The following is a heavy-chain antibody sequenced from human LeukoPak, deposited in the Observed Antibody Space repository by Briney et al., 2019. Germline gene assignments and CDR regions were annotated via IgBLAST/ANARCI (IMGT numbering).Heavy chain of an antibody. CDR3: ARRSGLIYGDWYYFDY. Sequence: SETLSLTCTVSGGSISSSSYYWGWIPQPPGKGLEWVGRIYYSGSTYYNPSLKSRVTISVDTSKNQFSLKLSSVTAADTAVYYCARRSGLIYGDWYYFDYWGQRTLVTVSS. J-gene: IGHJ4*02. CDR1: GGSISSSSYY. CDR2: IYYSGST. V-gene: IGHV4-39*01. D-gene: IGHD4-17*01.